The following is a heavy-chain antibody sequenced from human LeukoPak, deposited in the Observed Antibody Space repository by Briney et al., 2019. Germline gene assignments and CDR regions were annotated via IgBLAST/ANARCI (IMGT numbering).Heavy chain of an antibody. V-gene: IGHV3-48*03. J-gene: IGHJ3*02. CDR1: GFTFSSYE. CDR2: ISSSGSTI. Sequence: LTGGSLRLSCAASGFTFSSYEMNWVRQAPGKGLEWVSYISSSGSTIYYADSVKGRFTISRDNAKNSLYLQMNSLRAEDTAVYYCARENYGSGTDAFDIWGQGTMVTVSS. CDR3: ARENYGSGTDAFDI. D-gene: IGHD3-10*01.